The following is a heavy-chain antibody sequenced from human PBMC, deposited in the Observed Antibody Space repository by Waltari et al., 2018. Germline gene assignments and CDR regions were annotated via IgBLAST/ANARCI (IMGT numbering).Heavy chain of an antibody. CDR1: GGSIRSSSYY. V-gene: IGHV4-39*01. D-gene: IGHD2-15*01. CDR3: ARQGLHDAFDI. CDR2: SYYSGST. J-gene: IGHJ3*02. Sequence: QLQLQESGPGLVKPSETLSLTCTVSGGSIRSSSYYWGWLRQPPGKGLEWIGSSYYSGSTYYNPSLKSRVTISVDTSKNQFSLKLSSVTAADTAVYYCARQGLHDAFDIWGQGTMVTVSS.